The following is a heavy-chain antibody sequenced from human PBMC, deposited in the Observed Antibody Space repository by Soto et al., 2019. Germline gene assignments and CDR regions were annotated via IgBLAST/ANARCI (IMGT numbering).Heavy chain of an antibody. D-gene: IGHD2-21*01. CDR2: IFYNGTT. J-gene: IGHJ4*02. CDR1: GVSLTSYY. CDR3: SRTIAVSGIGYYFDY. Sequence: SETLSLTCSVSGVSLTSYYWSWIRQTPGKTLEWIGCIFYNGTTNYNPSLKSRVTISLDMSKNQFSLKLKSVSADDTAVYYCSRTIAVSGIGYYFDYWGQGALVTVSS. V-gene: IGHV4-59*01.